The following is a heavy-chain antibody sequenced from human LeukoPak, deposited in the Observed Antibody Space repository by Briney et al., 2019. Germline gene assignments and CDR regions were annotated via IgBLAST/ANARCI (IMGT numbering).Heavy chain of an antibody. Sequence: HPGGSLRLSCAASGFTFSSYGMHWVRQAPGKGLEWVAVISYDGSNKYYADSVKGRFTISRDNSKNTLYLQMNSLRAEDTAVYYCARGSLLVHYGVDVWGQGTTVTVSS. V-gene: IGHV3-30*03. CDR3: ARGSLLVHYGVDV. CDR2: ISYDGSNK. CDR1: GFTFSSYG. J-gene: IGHJ6*02. D-gene: IGHD2-21*01.